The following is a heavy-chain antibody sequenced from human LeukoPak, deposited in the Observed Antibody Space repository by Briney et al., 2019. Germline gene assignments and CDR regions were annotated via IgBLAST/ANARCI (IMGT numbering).Heavy chain of an antibody. V-gene: IGHV3-33*01. CDR1: GFTFSNYG. J-gene: IGHJ4*02. CDR2: IWSDGSNK. CDR3: ARGGIAAAVLLGY. D-gene: IGHD6-13*01. Sequence: PGGSLRLSCVASGFTFSNYGIHWVRQAPGKGLEWVAVIWSDGSNKFCADSVKGRFTISRDNSKNTLYLQMNSLRVEDTAVYYCARGGIAAAVLLGYWGQGTLVTVSS.